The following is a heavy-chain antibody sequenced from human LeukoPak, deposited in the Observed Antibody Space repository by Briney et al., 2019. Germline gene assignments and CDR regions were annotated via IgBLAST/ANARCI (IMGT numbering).Heavy chain of an antibody. CDR2: ISGSSSYI. J-gene: IGHJ4*02. D-gene: IGHD3-3*01. V-gene: IGHV3-21*01. CDR3: ARDRSAEYYFDY. CDR1: GFSFSSYT. Sequence: GGSLRLSCAAPGFSFSSYTMNWVRQAPGKGLEWVSSISGSSSYIYYADSVKGRFTISRDNAKNSLFLQMNSLRAEDTAVYYCARDRSAEYYFDYWGQGTLVTVSA.